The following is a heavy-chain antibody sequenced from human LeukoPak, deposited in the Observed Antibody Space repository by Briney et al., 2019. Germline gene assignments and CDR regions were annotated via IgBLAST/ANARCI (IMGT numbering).Heavy chain of an antibody. CDR2: INPNSGGT. V-gene: IGHV1-2*06. CDR3: ARRGSGYYDSREAFDI. J-gene: IGHJ3*02. CDR1: GYTFIAYY. D-gene: IGHD3-22*01. Sequence: GGPVKVSFKASGYTFIAYYIYWMRQAPGQGLEWVGRINPNSGGTNYAQNFQDRVTLTRDTSITTAYMELNRLISDDTAVYYCARRGSGYYDSREAFDIWGQGTMVTVSS.